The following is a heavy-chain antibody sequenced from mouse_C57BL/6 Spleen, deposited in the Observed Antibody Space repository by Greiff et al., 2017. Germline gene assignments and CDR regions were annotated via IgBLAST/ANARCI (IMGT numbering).Heavy chain of an antibody. J-gene: IGHJ4*01. CDR1: GYTFTSYW. V-gene: IGHV1-72*01. Sequence: QVQLKQPGAELVKPGASVKLSCKASGYTFTSYWMHWVKQRPGRGLEWIGRIDPNSGGTKYNEKFKSKATLTVDQPSSTAYMQLSSLTSEVSAVYYGARSGHYYGKDYAMDYWGQGTSVTVSS. D-gene: IGHD1-1*01. CDR2: IDPNSGGT. CDR3: ARSGHYYGKDYAMDY.